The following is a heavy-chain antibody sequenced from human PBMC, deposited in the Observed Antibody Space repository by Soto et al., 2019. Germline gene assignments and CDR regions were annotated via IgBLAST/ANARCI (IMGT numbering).Heavy chain of an antibody. D-gene: IGHD3-10*01. J-gene: IGHJ6*02. CDR2: IIPIFGTA. CDR3: ARDPLQLGSGSIYYYYGMDV. CDR1: GGTFSSYA. V-gene: IGHV1-69*13. Sequence: SVKVSCKASGGTFSSYAISWVRQAPGQGLEWMGGIIPIFGTANYAQKFQGRVTITADESTSTAYMELSSLRSEDTAVYYCARDPLQLGSGSIYYYYGMDVWGQGTTVTVAS.